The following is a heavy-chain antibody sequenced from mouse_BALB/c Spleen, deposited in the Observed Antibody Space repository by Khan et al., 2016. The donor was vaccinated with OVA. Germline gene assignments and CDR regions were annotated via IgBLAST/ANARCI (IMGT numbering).Heavy chain of an antibody. CDR2: ISSSDST. D-gene: IGHD2-14*01. V-gene: IGHV3-8*02. J-gene: IGHJ2*01. CDR1: GDSITSGY. CDR3: ARWKYRYDGYFDY. Sequence: EVQLQESGPSLVKPSQTLSLTCSVTGDSITSGYWNWIRKFPGNKLEYMGYISSSDSTFYNPSLKSRISITRDTSKNQYYLQLNSVTTEDTATYYGARWKYRYDGYFDYWGQGTTLTVSS.